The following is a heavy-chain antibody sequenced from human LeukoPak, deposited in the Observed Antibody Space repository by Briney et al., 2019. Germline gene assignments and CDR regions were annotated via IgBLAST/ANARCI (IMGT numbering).Heavy chain of an antibody. D-gene: IGHD2-8*01. Sequence: PGGSLRLSCAASGFTFDDYAMHWVRQAPGKGLEWVSGISWNSGSIGYADSVKGRFTISRDNAKNSLYLQMNSLRAEDTALYYCAKDMQTSGNAHYGVDVWGQGTTVTVSS. CDR3: AKDMQTSGNAHYGVDV. CDR2: ISWNSGSI. V-gene: IGHV3-9*01. J-gene: IGHJ6*02. CDR1: GFTFDDYA.